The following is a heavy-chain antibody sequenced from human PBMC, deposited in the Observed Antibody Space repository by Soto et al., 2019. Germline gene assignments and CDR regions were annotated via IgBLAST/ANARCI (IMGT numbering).Heavy chain of an antibody. V-gene: IGHV3-33*01. CDR3: ARDSLTVTTYYYYYMDV. J-gene: IGHJ6*03. CDR2: IWYDGSNK. D-gene: IGHD4-17*01. Sequence: QVQLVESGGGVVQPGRSLRLSCAASGFTFSSYGMHWVRQAPGKGLEWVAVIWYDGSNKYYADSVKGRFTISRENSKNTLYLQMNSLSAEDTAVYYCARDSLTVTTYYYYYMDVWGKGTTVTVSS. CDR1: GFTFSSYG.